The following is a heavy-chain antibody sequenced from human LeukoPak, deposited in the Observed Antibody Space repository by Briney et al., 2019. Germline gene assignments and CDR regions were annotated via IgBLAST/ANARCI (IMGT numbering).Heavy chain of an antibody. V-gene: IGHV3-30*18. CDR3: AKDRITMIVVVPFYGMDV. D-gene: IGHD3-22*01. CDR2: ISYDGSNK. J-gene: IGHJ6*02. Sequence: GGSLRLSCAASGFTFSSYGIHWVRQAPGKGLEWVAVISYDGSNKYYADSVKGRFTISRDNSKNTVYLQMDSLRAEDTAVYYCAKDRITMIVVVPFYGMDVWGQGSTVTVCS. CDR1: GFTFSSYG.